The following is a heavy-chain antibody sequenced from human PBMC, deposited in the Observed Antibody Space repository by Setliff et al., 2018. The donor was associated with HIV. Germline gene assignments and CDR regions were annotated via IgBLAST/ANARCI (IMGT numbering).Heavy chain of an antibody. V-gene: IGHV5-51*01. CDR1: GYSFTAFW. D-gene: IGHD6-6*01. CDR3: ARHRPYTNSPPGGPFDM. J-gene: IGHJ3*02. Sequence: PGESLKISCKASGYSFTAFWIGWVRQIPGKGLEWMGIVYPADSDTRYSPSFQGQVTISADKSINTAYLAWSSLDASDAAIYYCARHRPYTNSPPGGPFDMWGRGTGVTVSS. CDR2: VYPADSDT.